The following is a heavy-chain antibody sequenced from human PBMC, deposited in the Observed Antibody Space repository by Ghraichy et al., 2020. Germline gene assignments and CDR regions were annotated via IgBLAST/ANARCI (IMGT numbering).Heavy chain of an antibody. J-gene: IGHJ4*02. CDR3: AKLSPTIY. D-gene: IGHD2-2*01. Sequence: GGSLRLSCAASGFTFSSYGMHWVRQAPGKGLEWVAVISYDGSNKYYADSVKGRFTISRDNSKNTLYLQMNSLRAEDTAVYYCAKLSPTIYWGQGTLVTVSS. V-gene: IGHV3-30*18. CDR2: ISYDGSNK. CDR1: GFTFSSYG.